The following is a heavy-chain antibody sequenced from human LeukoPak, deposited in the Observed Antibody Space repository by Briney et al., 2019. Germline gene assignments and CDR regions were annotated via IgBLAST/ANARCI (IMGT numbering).Heavy chain of an antibody. CDR2: INHSGST. D-gene: IGHD2-15*01. Sequence: SETLSLTCAVYGGSFSGYYWSWIRQPPGKGLEWIGEINHSGSTNYNPSLKSRVTISVDTSKNQFSLKLSSVTAADTAVYYCARGVGYRSGGSCSVPEFWGQGTLVTVSS. CDR3: ARGVGYRSGGSCSVPEF. V-gene: IGHV4-34*01. J-gene: IGHJ4*02. CDR1: GGSFSGYY.